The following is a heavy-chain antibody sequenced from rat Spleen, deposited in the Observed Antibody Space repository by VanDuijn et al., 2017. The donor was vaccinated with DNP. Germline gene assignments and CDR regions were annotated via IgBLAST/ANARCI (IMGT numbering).Heavy chain of an antibody. J-gene: IGHJ3*01. Sequence: EVLLVESGGGLVQPGRSLKLSCAASGFTFSNYGMHWIRQAPTKGLEWIASISTAGGSTYYRDSVKGRFTISRDNAKSTLYLQMNSLRSEDTATYYCTSSAEPLFAYWGQGTLVTVSS. D-gene: IGHD3-1*01. V-gene: IGHV5-19*01. CDR1: GFTFSNYG. CDR2: ISTAGGST. CDR3: TSSAEPLFAY.